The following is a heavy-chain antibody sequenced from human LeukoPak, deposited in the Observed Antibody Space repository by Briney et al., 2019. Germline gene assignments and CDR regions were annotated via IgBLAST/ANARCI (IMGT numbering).Heavy chain of an antibody. CDR1: GYTFSNYW. V-gene: IGHV5-51*01. CDR2: IYPGDSDA. CDR3: VTHSSTSAQDYFDY. Sequence: GESLKISCKGSGYTFSNYWIAWVRQMPGKGLEWMGSIYPGDSDARYTPSFQGQVTISAAKSISTTYLQWSSLKASDTAFYYCVTHSSTSAQDYFDYWGQGTLVTVSS. J-gene: IGHJ4*02. D-gene: IGHD2-2*01.